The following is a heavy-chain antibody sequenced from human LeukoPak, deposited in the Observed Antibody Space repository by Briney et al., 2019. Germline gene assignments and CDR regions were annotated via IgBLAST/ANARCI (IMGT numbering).Heavy chain of an antibody. CDR3: AREDPRGGY. D-gene: IGHD4-23*01. V-gene: IGHV3-30*02. CDR1: GFTFSTYG. Sequence: PGGSLRLSCAASGFTFSTYGMNWVRQAPGKGLEWVAFIRYDESNKSYADSVKGRFTISRDNSKNTLYLQMNSLRAEDTAVYYCAREDPRGGYWGQGTLVTVSS. J-gene: IGHJ4*02. CDR2: IRYDESNK.